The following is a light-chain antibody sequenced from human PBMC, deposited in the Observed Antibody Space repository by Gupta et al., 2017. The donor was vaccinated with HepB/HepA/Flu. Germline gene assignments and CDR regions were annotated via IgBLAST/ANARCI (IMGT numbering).Light chain of an antibody. CDR3: QQRSNWSPT. J-gene: IGKJ4*01. V-gene: IGKV3-11*01. CDR2: DAS. CDR1: QSVSSY. Sequence: LTHSPATLSLSPGERATLTCRASQSVSSYLAWYQQKPGKAPRLLIYDASNRATGIPARFSGSGSGTDFTLTISSLEPEDFAVYYCQQRSNWSPTFGGGTKVEIK.